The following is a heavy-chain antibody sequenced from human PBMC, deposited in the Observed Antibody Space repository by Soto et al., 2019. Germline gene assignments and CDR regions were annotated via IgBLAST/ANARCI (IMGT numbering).Heavy chain of an antibody. Sequence: ASVKVSCKASGYTFTSYDSNWVRQATGQGLEWMGWMNPNSGNTGYAQKFQGRVTMTRNTSISTAYMELSSLRSEDTAVYYCARAPHYDFWSGYIYNWFDPWGQGTLVTVSS. CDR3: ARAPHYDFWSGYIYNWFDP. J-gene: IGHJ5*02. V-gene: IGHV1-8*01. CDR2: MNPNSGNT. D-gene: IGHD3-3*01. CDR1: GYTFTSYD.